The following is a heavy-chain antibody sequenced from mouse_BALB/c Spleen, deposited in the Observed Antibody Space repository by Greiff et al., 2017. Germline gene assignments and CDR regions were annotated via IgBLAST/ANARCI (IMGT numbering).Heavy chain of an antibody. J-gene: IGHJ3*01. V-gene: IGHV1-82*01. CDR2: IYPGDGDT. Sequence: QVQLQQSGPELVKPGASVKISCKASGYAFSSSWMNWVKQRPGQGLEWIGRIYPGDGDTNYNGKFKGKATLTADKSSSTAYMQLSSLTSVDSAVYFCARWGITTRGPAWFAYWGQGTLVTVSA. CDR1: GYAFSSSW. CDR3: ARWGITTRGPAWFAY. D-gene: IGHD2-4*01.